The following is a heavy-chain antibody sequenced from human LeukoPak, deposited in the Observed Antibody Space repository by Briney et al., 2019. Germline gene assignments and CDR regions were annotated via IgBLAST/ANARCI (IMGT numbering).Heavy chain of an antibody. CDR1: GFTFSSYG. CDR3: VKGGIVVVPAAHFDY. J-gene: IGHJ4*02. V-gene: IGHV3-30*18. D-gene: IGHD2-2*01. Sequence: GGSLRLSCAASGFTFSSYGMHWVRQAPGKGLEWVAVISYDGSNKYYADSVKGRFTISRDNSKNTLYLQMNSLRAEDTAVYYCVKGGIVVVPAAHFDYWGQGTLVTVSS. CDR2: ISYDGSNK.